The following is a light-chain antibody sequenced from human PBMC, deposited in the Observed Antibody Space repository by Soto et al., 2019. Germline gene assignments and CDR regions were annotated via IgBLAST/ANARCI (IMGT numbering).Light chain of an antibody. V-gene: IGKV1-27*01. CDR2: AAS. CDR1: QDIGNF. J-gene: IGKJ4*01. Sequence: ILMTQSPSSLSAFVGDRVTITCRASQDIGNFLAWYQQKPGKVPKLLIYAASTLQSGVPSRFIGGGSGTDFTLTISSLQPEDVATYYCQKCKVAPFTFGGGTKVDIK. CDR3: QKCKVAPFT.